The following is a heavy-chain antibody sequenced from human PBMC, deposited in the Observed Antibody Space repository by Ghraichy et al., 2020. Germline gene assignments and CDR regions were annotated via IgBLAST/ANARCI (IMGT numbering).Heavy chain of an antibody. D-gene: IGHD3-22*01. CDR2: ISSSSSTT. J-gene: IGHJ4*02. CDR1: GFTFSSYS. CDR3: ARDLRYYDSKDDY. Sequence: ESLRLSCAASGFTFSSYSMNWVRQAPGKGLEWVSYISSSSSTTYYADSVKGRFTISRDNAQKSLYLQMNSLRAEDTAVYYCARDLRYYDSKDDYWGQGTLVSVSS. V-gene: IGHV3-48*01.